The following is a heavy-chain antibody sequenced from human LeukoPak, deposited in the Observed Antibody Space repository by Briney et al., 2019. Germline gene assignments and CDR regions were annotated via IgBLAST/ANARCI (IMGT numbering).Heavy chain of an antibody. CDR2: INHSGST. Sequence: SETLSLTCAVSGGSFSCYYWSWIRQPPGKGLEWIGEINHSGSTNYNPSLKSRVTISVDTSKNQFSLKLSSVTAADTAVYYCARGGSGYTNTYCYYYYMDVWGKGTTVTVSS. V-gene: IGHV4-34*01. CDR3: ARGGSGYTNTYCYYYYMDV. D-gene: IGHD5-12*01. J-gene: IGHJ6*03. CDR1: GGSFSCYY.